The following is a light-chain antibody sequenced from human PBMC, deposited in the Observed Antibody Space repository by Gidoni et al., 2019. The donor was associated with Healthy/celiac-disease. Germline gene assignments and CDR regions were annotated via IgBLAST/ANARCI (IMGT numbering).Light chain of an antibody. J-gene: IGKJ1*01. CDR3: QQYYSTPWT. V-gene: IGKV4-1*01. Sequence: DIVMTQSPDSLAVSLCERATINCKSSQSVLYSSNNKNYLAWYQQKPGQPPKLLIYWASTRESGVPDRFSGSGSGTDFTLPISSLQAEDVAVYYCQQYYSTPWTFGQGTKVEIK. CDR1: QSVLYSSNNKNY. CDR2: WAS.